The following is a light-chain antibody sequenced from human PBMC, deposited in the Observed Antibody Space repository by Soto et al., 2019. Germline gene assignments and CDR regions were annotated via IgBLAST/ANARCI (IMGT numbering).Light chain of an antibody. CDR2: GAS. J-gene: IGKJ1*01. Sequence: DIQMTQSPSSLSASVGDRVTITCRASEDISNYLAWYQQKPGKVPKLLIYGASTLQSGVPSRFSGSGSGKDFTITISSLQTEDVATYYCQNYNRAPWTFGQGTKVESK. V-gene: IGKV1-27*01. CDR1: EDISNY. CDR3: QNYNRAPWT.